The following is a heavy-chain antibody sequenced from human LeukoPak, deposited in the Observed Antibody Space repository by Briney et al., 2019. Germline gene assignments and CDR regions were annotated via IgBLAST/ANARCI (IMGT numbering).Heavy chain of an antibody. CDR3: AKDDYYDSSGYAKYFQH. CDR2: ISESGVST. Sequence: GGSLRLSCAASGFTFSSYAMSWVRQAPGKGLEWVSAISESGVSTYYADSVKGRFTVSRDNSDNTLYLQMNSLRAEDTAVYYCAKDDYYDSSGYAKYFQHWGQGTLVTVSS. J-gene: IGHJ1*01. D-gene: IGHD3-22*01. V-gene: IGHV3-23*01. CDR1: GFTFSSYA.